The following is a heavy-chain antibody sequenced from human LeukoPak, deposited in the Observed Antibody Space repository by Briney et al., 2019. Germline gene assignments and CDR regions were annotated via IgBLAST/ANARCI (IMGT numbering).Heavy chain of an antibody. CDR2: ISGSGGST. Sequence: TGGSLRLSCAASGFTFSSYAMSWVRQAPGKGLEWVSAISGSGGSTYYADSVKGRFTISRDNSKNTLYLQMNSLRAEDTAVYYCAKDHYYDSRGYYDSSYWYFDLWGRGTLDTVSS. D-gene: IGHD3-22*01. V-gene: IGHV3-23*01. J-gene: IGHJ2*01. CDR3: AKDHYYDSRGYYDSSYWYFDL. CDR1: GFTFSSYA.